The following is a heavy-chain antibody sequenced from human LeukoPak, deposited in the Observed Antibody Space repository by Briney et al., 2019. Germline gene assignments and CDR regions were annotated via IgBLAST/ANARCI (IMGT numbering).Heavy chain of an antibody. CDR2: ISGSGGST. J-gene: IGHJ6*02. Sequence: GGSLRLFCAASGFTFSSYAMSWVRQAPGKGLEWVSAISGSGGSTYYADSVKGRFTISRDNSKNTLYLQMNSLRAEDTAVYYCAKGWHRVVPAAINYYYGMDVWGQGTTVTVSS. CDR3: AKGWHRVVPAAINYYYGMDV. V-gene: IGHV3-23*01. CDR1: GFTFSSYA. D-gene: IGHD2-2*01.